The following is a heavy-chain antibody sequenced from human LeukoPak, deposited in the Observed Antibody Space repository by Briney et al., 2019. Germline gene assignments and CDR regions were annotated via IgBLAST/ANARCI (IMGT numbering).Heavy chain of an antibody. V-gene: IGHV3-23*01. CDR3: GTHNGYYRYYAMDV. CDR2: ITGSGGST. J-gene: IGHJ6*04. Sequence: GGSLRLSCAASGFTFTNYAMTWVRQTPGKGLEWVSGITGSGGSTNHADSVKGRFTISRDNSKNTLFLQKNSLRAEGTAVYYCGTHNGYYRYYAMDVWGKGPTVTVSS. CDR1: GFTFTNYA. D-gene: IGHD2-8*01.